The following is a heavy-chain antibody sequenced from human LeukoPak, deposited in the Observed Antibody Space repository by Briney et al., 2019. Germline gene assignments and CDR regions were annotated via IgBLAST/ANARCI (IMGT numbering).Heavy chain of an antibody. CDR1: GFTFSSYA. D-gene: IGHD3-22*01. CDR3: ARDWSQYYDSSGYSNWFDP. Sequence: GGSLRLSCAASGFTFSSYAMSWVRQAPGKGLEWVAVISYGGSNKYYADSVKGRFTISRDNSKNTLYLQMNSLRAEDTAVYYCARDWSQYYDSSGYSNWFDPWGQGTLVTVSS. J-gene: IGHJ5*02. V-gene: IGHV3-30-3*01. CDR2: ISYGGSNK.